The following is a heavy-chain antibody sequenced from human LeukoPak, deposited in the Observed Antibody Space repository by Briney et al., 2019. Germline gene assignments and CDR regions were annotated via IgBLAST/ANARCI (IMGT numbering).Heavy chain of an antibody. V-gene: IGHV3-74*01. CDR1: AFTFNTYW. CDR3: ARGAKWAYYFDY. CDR2: INGDESST. D-gene: IGHD1-26*01. Sequence: GGSLRVSCAASAFTFNTYWMHWVRQVPGRGLEWVSRINGDESSTNYADSVKGRFTISRDNDKDTLYLHMNSLTAEDTAVYYCARGAKWAYYFDYWGQGTLVTVSS. J-gene: IGHJ4*02.